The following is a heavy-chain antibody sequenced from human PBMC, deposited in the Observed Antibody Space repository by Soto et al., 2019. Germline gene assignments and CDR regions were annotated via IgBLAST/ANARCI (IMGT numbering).Heavy chain of an antibody. CDR3: ARGYCGGDCYSNY. D-gene: IGHD2-21*01. Sequence: EVQLVESGGGLVQPGGSLRLSCAASGFTVSSNYMSWVRQAPGKGLEWVSVIYSGGSTYYADSVKGRFTISRDNSKNTLYLQMNGLRAEDTAVYYCARGYCGGDCYSNYWGQGTLVTVSS. J-gene: IGHJ4*02. V-gene: IGHV3-66*01. CDR2: IYSGGST. CDR1: GFTVSSNY.